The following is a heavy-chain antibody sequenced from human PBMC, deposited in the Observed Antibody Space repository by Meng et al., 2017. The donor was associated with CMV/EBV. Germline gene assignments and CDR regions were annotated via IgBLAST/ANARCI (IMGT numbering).Heavy chain of an antibody. CDR3: AREELRTIFDRTYYYYGRDV. Sequence: GGSLRLSCAASGFTFSSYAMHWVRQAPGKGLEWVAVISYDGSNKYYADSVKGRFTISRDNSKNTLYLQMNSLRAEDTAVYYCAREELRTIFDRTYYYYGRDVWGQGTTVTVSS. CDR2: ISYDGSNK. V-gene: IGHV3-30*04. J-gene: IGHJ6*02. D-gene: IGHD3-3*01. CDR1: GFTFSSYA.